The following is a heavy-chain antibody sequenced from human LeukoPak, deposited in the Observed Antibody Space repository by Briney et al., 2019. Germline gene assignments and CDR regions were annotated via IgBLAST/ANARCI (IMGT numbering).Heavy chain of an antibody. J-gene: IGHJ4*02. CDR3: AREGGYCNSGYCYISLDY. CDR2: IYYSGST. D-gene: IGHD2-2*02. CDR1: GGSISSYY. Sequence: SETLSLTCTVSGGSISSYYWSWIRQPPGKGLEWIGYIYYSGSTYYNPSLKSRVTISVDTSKNQFSLKLSSVIAADTAVYYCAREGGYCNSGYCYISLDYWGQGALLTVSS. V-gene: IGHV4-59*12.